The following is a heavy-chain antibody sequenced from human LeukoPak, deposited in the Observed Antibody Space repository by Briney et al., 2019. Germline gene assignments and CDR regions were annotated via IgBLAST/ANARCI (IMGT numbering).Heavy chain of an antibody. Sequence: SVKVSCKASGGTFSSYAISWVRQAPGQGLEWMGRIIPILGIANYTQKFQGRVTITADKSTSTAYMELSSLRSEDTAVYYCARDRYDFWSGSTYYYGMDVWGQGTTVTVSS. D-gene: IGHD3-3*01. CDR2: IIPILGIA. CDR3: ARDRYDFWSGSTYYYGMDV. CDR1: GGTFSSYA. V-gene: IGHV1-69*04. J-gene: IGHJ6*02.